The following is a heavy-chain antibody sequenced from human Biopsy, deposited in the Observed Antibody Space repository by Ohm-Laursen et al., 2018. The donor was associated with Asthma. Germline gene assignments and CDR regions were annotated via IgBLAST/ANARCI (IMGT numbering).Heavy chain of an antibody. D-gene: IGHD3-3*02. V-gene: IGHV3-7*01. CDR1: GITFGDYW. CDR3: ARTFHFWSPYHAEHYQL. CDR2: IKHDGSEK. J-gene: IGHJ1*01. Sequence: SLRLSCAASGITFGDYWMSWVRQVPGKGLEWAANIKHDGSEKNHVDSLKGRFTISRDNAKNSLYLQMNSLRAEDTAVYYCARTFHFWSPYHAEHYQLWGQGTLVTVSS.